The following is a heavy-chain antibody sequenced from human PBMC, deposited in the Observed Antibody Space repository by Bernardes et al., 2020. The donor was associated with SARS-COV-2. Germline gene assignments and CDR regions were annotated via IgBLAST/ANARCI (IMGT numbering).Heavy chain of an antibody. Sequence: SETLSLTCTVSGGSISSHYWSWIRQPPGKGLEWIGYIYYSGSTNSNPSLKSRATISVDTSKNQFSLKLSSVTAADTAVYYCARIPSEYGSGSYTYYYYYYGMDVWGQGTTVTVSS. D-gene: IGHD3-10*01. J-gene: IGHJ6*02. V-gene: IGHV4-59*11. CDR2: IYYSGST. CDR3: ARIPSEYGSGSYTYYYYYYGMDV. CDR1: GGSISSHY.